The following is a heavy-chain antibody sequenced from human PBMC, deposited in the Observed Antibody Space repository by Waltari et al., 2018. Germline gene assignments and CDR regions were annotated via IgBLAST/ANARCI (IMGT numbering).Heavy chain of an antibody. CDR2: IYPGESDT. J-gene: IGHJ5*02. Sequence: EVQLVQSGAEVKKPGESLKISCKGPGYSFTSHWLGRVRRMTGKGLEWMGIIYPGESDTRYSPSFQGQVTISADKSISTAYRQWSSLKASDTAMYYCARHDYGGRGGWFDPWGQGTLVTVSS. V-gene: IGHV5-51*01. CDR1: GYSFTSHW. D-gene: IGHD4-17*01. CDR3: ARHDYGGRGGWFDP.